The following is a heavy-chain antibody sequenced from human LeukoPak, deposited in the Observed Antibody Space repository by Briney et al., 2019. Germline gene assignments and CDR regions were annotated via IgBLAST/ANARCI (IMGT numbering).Heavy chain of an antibody. J-gene: IGHJ1*01. CDR2: INPNSGGT. Sequence: ASVKVSCKASGYTFTGYYMHWVRQAPGQGLEWMGWINPNSGGTNYAQKFQGRVTMTRDTSISTAYMELSRLRSDDTAVYYCARTGGESYYVEYLQHWGQGTLVTVSS. CDR1: GYTFTGYY. V-gene: IGHV1-2*02. D-gene: IGHD1-26*01. CDR3: ARTGGESYYVEYLQH.